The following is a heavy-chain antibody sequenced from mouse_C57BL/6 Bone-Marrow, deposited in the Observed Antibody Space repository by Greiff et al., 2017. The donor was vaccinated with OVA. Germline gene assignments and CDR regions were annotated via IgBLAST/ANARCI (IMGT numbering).Heavy chain of an antibody. J-gene: IGHJ3*01. CDR2: IYPSDSET. D-gene: IGHD2-4*01. CDR1: GYTFTSYW. V-gene: IGHV1-61*01. Sequence: VQLQQPGAELVRPGSSVKLSCTASGYTFTSYWMDWVKQRPGQGLEWIGNIYPSDSETHYNQKFKDKATLTVDKSSSTAYMQLSSLTSEDSAVYYGARTYDYGSWFAYWGQGTLVTVSA. CDR3: ARTYDYGSWFAY.